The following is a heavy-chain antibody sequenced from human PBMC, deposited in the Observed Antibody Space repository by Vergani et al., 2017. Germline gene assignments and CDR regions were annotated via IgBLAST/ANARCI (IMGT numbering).Heavy chain of an antibody. J-gene: IGHJ5*02. CDR3: ARDGELGYCSSTSFENWFDP. CDR1: GGSISSGSYY. Sequence: QVQLQESGPGLVKPSQTLSLTCTVSGGSISSGSYYWSWIRQPAGKGLEWIWRIYTSGSTNYNPSLKSRVTMSVDTSKNQFSLKLSSVTAADTAVYYCARDGELGYCSSTSFENWFDPWGQGTLVTVSS. V-gene: IGHV4-61*02. D-gene: IGHD2-2*01. CDR2: IYTSGST.